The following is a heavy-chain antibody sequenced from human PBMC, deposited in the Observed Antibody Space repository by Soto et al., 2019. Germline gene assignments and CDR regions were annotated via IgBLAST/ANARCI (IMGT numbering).Heavy chain of an antibody. CDR3: AKDRRSSGWYDY. CDR1: GFTFSSYG. Sequence: GGSLRLSCAASGFTFSSYGMHSVRQAPGKGLEWVAVISYDGSNKYYADSVKGRFTISRDNSKNTLYLQMNSLRAEDTAVYYCAKDRRSSGWYDYWGQGTLVTVSS. CDR2: ISYDGSNK. V-gene: IGHV3-30*18. D-gene: IGHD6-19*01. J-gene: IGHJ4*02.